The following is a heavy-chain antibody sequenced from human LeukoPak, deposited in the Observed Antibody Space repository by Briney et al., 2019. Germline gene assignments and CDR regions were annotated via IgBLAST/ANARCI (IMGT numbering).Heavy chain of an antibody. J-gene: IGHJ4*02. CDR1: GFTFSSYA. CDR2: INTDGSIT. Sequence: GGSLRLSCAASGFTFSSYAMSWVRQAPGKGLVWVSRINTDGSITNYADSVKGRFSISRDNAKNTLYLQMSSLRAGDTAVYYCARDRGPRTGFMVREAYDYWGQGTLVTVSS. D-gene: IGHD3-10*01. CDR3: ARDRGPRTGFMVREAYDY. V-gene: IGHV3-74*01.